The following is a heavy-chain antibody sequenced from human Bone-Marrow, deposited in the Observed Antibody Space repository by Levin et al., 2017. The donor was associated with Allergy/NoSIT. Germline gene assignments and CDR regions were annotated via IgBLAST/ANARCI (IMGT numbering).Heavy chain of an antibody. V-gene: IGHV3-7*01. D-gene: IGHD1-26*01. Sequence: GGSLRLSCAASGFTFSSYWMSWVRQAPGKGLEWVANIKQDGSEKYYVDSVKGRFTISRDNAKNSLYLQMNSLRAEDTAVYYCARAGVGATMGGWFDPWGQGTLVTVSS. CDR1: GFTFSSYW. CDR3: ARAGVGATMGGWFDP. CDR2: IKQDGSEK. J-gene: IGHJ5*02.